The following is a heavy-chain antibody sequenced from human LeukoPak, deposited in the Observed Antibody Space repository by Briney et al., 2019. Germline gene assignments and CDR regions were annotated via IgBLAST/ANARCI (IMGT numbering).Heavy chain of an antibody. D-gene: IGHD6-19*01. CDR2: IYYSGST. Sequence: PSETLSLTCTVSGGSISSHYGSWIRQPPGKGLEWIGYIYYSGSTNYNPSLKSRVTISVDTSKNQFSLKLSSVTAADTAVYYCARGGLGPHYYFDYWGQGTLVIVSS. CDR1: GGSISSHY. V-gene: IGHV4-59*11. J-gene: IGHJ4*02. CDR3: ARGGLGPHYYFDY.